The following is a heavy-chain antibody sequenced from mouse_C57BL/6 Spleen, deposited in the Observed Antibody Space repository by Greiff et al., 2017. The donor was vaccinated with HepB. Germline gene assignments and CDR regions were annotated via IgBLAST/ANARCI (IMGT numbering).Heavy chain of an antibody. D-gene: IGHD3-2*02. CDR3: ARGSSGYGDY. V-gene: IGHV5-17*01. CDR2: ISSGSSTI. Sequence: EVQLVESGGGLVKPGGSLKLSCAASGFTFSDYGMHGVRQAPEKGLEWVAYISSGSSTIYYADTVKGRFTISRDNAKNTLFLQMTSLRSEDTAMYYCARGSSGYGDYWGQGTTLTVSS. J-gene: IGHJ2*01. CDR1: GFTFSDYG.